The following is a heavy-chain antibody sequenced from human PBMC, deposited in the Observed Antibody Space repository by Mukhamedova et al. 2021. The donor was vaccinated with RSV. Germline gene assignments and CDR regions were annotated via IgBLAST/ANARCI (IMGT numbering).Heavy chain of an antibody. D-gene: IGHD5-18*01. J-gene: IGHJ4*02. CDR2: GGT. Sequence: GGTNYAQKFQGRVTMTRDTSISTAYMELSRLRSDDTAVYYCARVKGKYSYGQYYFDYWGQGTLVTVSS. V-gene: IGHV1-2*02. CDR3: ARVKGKYSYGQYYFDY.